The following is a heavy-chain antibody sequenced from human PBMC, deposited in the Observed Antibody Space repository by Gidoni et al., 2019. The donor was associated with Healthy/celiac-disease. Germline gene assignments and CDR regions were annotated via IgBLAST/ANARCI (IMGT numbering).Heavy chain of an antibody. Sequence: QVQLVQSGAEVKKPGSSVKVYCKASGGNFRSYAISWVRQSPGQGHELLGGIIPIFVTAKYAQKFQGRVTITADESTSTAYMELSSLRSEDTAVYYCARGSRGWELLLLYWGQGTLVTVSS. V-gene: IGHV1-69*12. CDR1: GGNFRSYA. CDR2: IIPIFVTA. D-gene: IGHD1-26*01. J-gene: IGHJ4*02. CDR3: ARGSRGWELLLLY.